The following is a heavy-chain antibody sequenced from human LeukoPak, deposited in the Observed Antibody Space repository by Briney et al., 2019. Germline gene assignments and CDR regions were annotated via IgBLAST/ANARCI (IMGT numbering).Heavy chain of an antibody. V-gene: IGHV4-39*01. J-gene: IGHJ1*01. CDR1: GNSIRSSSYY. CDR3: ASRYYYDTRGYFLH. CDR2: IYYSGST. D-gene: IGHD3-22*01. Sequence: SETLSLTCTVSGNSIRSSSYYWGWIRQSPEKGLVWIGSIYYSGSTYYSASFRSRITISVDTSQNQFSLTLRSVTAADRAVYYCASRYYYDTRGYFLHWGQGTLVTVSS.